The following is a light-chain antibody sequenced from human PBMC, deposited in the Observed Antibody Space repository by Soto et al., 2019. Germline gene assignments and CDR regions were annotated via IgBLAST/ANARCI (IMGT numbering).Light chain of an antibody. CDR2: DDN. V-gene: IGLV1-51*01. CDR1: SSNIGGNS. CDR3: GSWDSSLSDYV. Sequence: QCVLTHPPSVSSAPGQKVTISCSGSSSNIGGNSVSWYQQLPGTAPKLLIYDDNKRPSGIPDRFSGSKSGTSATLGITGFQTGDEADYYCGSWDSSLSDYVFGTGTKVTAL. J-gene: IGLJ1*01.